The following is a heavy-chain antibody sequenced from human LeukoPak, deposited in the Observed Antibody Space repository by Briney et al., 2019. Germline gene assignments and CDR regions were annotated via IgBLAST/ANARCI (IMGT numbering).Heavy chain of an antibody. V-gene: IGHV3-23*01. CDR3: AKSGPWDYYDSSGYYD. CDR2: ISGSGGST. CDR1: GFTFSSYA. J-gene: IGHJ4*02. D-gene: IGHD3-22*01. Sequence: GGSLRLSCAASGFTFSSYAMSWVRQAPGKGLEWVSAISGSGGSTYYAGSVKGRFTISRDNSKNTLYLQMNSLRGEDTAVYYCAKSGPWDYYDSSGYYDWGQGTLVTVSS.